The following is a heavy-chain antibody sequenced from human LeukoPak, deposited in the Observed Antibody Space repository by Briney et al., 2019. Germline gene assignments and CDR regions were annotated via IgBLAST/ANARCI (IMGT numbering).Heavy chain of an antibody. CDR1: GGSISSGDYY. CDR2: IYYSGST. D-gene: IGHD6-13*01. V-gene: IGHV4-30-4*01. CDR3: ARDLQQLDYYFDY. J-gene: IGHJ4*02. Sequence: PSQTLSLTCTVSGGSISSGDYYWSWIRQPPGKGLEWIGYIYYSGSTYYNPSLKSRVTISVDTSKNQFSLKLSSVTAADTAVYYCARDLQQLDYYFDYWGQGTLVTVSS.